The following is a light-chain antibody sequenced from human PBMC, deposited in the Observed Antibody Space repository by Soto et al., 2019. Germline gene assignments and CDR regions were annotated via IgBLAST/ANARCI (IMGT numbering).Light chain of an antibody. CDR3: QQYNSYSIT. CDR2: DVS. Sequence: DVRRTQSPSYLSASVGDRVTITCRASQSISSYLNWYQQKPGRAPKLLIYDVSSLKSGVPSRFSGSGSGTEFTLTISSLQPDDFATYYCQQYNSYSITFGQGTRLAIK. CDR1: QSISSY. V-gene: IGKV1-5*01. J-gene: IGKJ5*01.